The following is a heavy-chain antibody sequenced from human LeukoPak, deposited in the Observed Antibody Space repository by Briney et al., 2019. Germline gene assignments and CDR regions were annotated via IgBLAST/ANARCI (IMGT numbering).Heavy chain of an antibody. CDR3: ASTPGIGVRYFQH. D-gene: IGHD6-19*01. CDR1: GGSISSYY. V-gene: IGHV4-59*01. J-gene: IGHJ1*01. CDR2: IYYSGST. Sequence: SETLSLTCTVSGGSISSYYWSWIRQPPGKGLEWIGYIYYSGSTNYNPSLKSRVTISVDTSKNQFSLKLSSVTAADTAVYYCASTPGIGVRYFQHWGQGTLVTVSS.